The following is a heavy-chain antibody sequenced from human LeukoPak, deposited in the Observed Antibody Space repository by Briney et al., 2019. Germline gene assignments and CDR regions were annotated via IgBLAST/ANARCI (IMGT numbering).Heavy chain of an antibody. CDR2: IGSAGSST. D-gene: IGHD3-10*01. CDR3: AKDRVRGRYDTGIDY. J-gene: IGHJ4*02. CDR1: GFTFSSYA. Sequence: PGGSLRLSCAASGFTFSSYAMTWVRQAPGKGLEWVSSIGSAGSSTYYADSVKGRFTISRDNSKNTLHLQMNSLRAEDTAVYYCAKDRVRGRYDTGIDYRGQGTLVTVSS. V-gene: IGHV3-23*01.